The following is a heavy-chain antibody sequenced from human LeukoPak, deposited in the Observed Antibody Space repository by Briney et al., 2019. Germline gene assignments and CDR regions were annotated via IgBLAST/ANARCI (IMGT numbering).Heavy chain of an antibody. D-gene: IGHD6-13*01. CDR3: ANPGIAAAGLYFDY. J-gene: IGHJ4*02. V-gene: IGHV3-23*01. CDR1: GFTFSSYA. Sequence: GGSLRLSCAASGFTFSSYAMSWVRQAPGKGLEWVSAISGSGGSTYYAGSVKGRFTISRDNSKNTLYLQMNSLRAEDTAVYYCANPGIAAAGLYFDYWGQGTLVTVSS. CDR2: ISGSGGST.